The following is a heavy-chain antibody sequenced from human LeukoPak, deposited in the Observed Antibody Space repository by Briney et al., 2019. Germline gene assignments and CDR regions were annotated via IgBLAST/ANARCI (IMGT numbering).Heavy chain of an antibody. CDR2: VHASGST. CDR1: GGFISTGNYY. J-gene: IGHJ4*02. D-gene: IGHD6-13*01. Sequence: SQTLSLTCSVSGGFISTGNYYWSWIRQPAGKGLEWLGRVHASGSTNYNPSLKSRVTISVDTSKNQFSLNLISATAADTAVYYCARDWGPSAATPFYFDYWGQGALVTVSS. V-gene: IGHV4-61*02. CDR3: ARDWGPSAATPFYFDY.